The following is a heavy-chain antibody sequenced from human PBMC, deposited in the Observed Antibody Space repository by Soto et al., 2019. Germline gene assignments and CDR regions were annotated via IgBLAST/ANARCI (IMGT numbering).Heavy chain of an antibody. J-gene: IGHJ4*02. Sequence: VQLVQSGAEVKKPGSSVKVSCKASGGTFSRYTISWVRQAPGQGLEWMGRIIPILGIANYAQKFQGRVTITADKSTSTAYMELSSLRSEDTAVYYCAREIAVAGAGDWGQGTLVTVSS. D-gene: IGHD6-19*01. V-gene: IGHV1-69*08. CDR2: IIPILGIA. CDR1: GGTFSRYT. CDR3: AREIAVAGAGD.